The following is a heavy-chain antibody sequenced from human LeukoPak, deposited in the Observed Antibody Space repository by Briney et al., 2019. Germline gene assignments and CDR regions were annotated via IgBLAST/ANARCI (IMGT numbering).Heavy chain of an antibody. Sequence: GGSLRLSCAASGFTFSSYAMHWVRQAPGKGLEWVAVISYDGSNKYYADSVKGRFTISRDNSENTLYLQMNGLTAEDTAMYYCARDSYQDYYGRFDPWGQGTLVIVSS. D-gene: IGHD3-10*01. CDR2: ISYDGSNK. J-gene: IGHJ5*02. CDR3: ARDSYQDYYGRFDP. V-gene: IGHV3-30-3*01. CDR1: GFTFSSYA.